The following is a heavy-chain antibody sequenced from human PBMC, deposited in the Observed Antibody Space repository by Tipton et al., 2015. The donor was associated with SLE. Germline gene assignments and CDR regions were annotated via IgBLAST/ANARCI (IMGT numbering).Heavy chain of an antibody. Sequence: LRLSCTVSGGSIGSFYWSWIRQSPGKGLEWIGFIYYTGTIYYSPSLSSRVTMSVDTSKNQFSLKLSSVTAVDTAVYYCARSRRKYAPFDLWGQGTVVTVSS. V-gene: IGHV4-59*04. D-gene: IGHD1-14*01. CDR2: IYYTGTI. CDR3: ARSRRKYAPFDL. J-gene: IGHJ3*01. CDR1: GGSIGSFY.